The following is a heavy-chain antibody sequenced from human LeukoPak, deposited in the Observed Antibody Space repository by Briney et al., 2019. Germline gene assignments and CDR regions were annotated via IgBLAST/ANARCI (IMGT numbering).Heavy chain of an antibody. J-gene: IGHJ4*02. D-gene: IGHD6-19*01. V-gene: IGHV3-30*02. Sequence: LSGGSLRLSCAASGFTFSSYGMHWVRQAPGKELEWVAFIRYDGSNKYYADSVKGRFTISRDNSKNTLYLQMNSLRAEDTAVYYCATSVSRGWYRPPFDYWGQGTLVTVSS. CDR2: IRYDGSNK. CDR3: ATSVSRGWYRPPFDY. CDR1: GFTFSSYG.